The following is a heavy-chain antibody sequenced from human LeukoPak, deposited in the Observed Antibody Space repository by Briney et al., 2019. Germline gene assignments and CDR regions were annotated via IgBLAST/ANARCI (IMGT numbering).Heavy chain of an antibody. J-gene: IGHJ4*02. CDR1: GGSVTSYY. D-gene: IGHD4-11*01. Sequence: PSETLSLTCSVSGGSVTSYYWSWVRQPAGKGLEWIGRIHTSGSSNYTPSLKSRVTMSVDTSKNHFSLKLNSVTAADTAVYYCARDSNVTPPGHFDYWGQGTLVTVSS. CDR3: ARDSNVTPPGHFDY. V-gene: IGHV4-4*07. CDR2: IHTSGSS.